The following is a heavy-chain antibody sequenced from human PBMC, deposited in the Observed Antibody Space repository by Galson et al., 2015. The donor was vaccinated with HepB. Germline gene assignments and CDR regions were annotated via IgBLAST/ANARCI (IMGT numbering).Heavy chain of an antibody. V-gene: IGHV4-34*01. CDR2: INHSGST. Sequence: ETLSLTCAVYGGSFSGYQWSWIRQPPGKGLEWIGEINHSGSTNYNPSLKSRVTISVDTSKNQFSLKLSSVTAADTAVYYCARPTPMVRSHYYYAMEVWGQGTTVTVSS. J-gene: IGHJ6*02. CDR3: ARPTPMVRSHYYYAMEV. CDR1: GGSFSGYQ. D-gene: IGHD3-10*01.